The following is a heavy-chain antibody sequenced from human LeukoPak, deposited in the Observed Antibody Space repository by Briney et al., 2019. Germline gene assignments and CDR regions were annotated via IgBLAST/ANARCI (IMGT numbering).Heavy chain of an antibody. J-gene: IGHJ5*02. Sequence: ASVKDSCKASGYTFTSYAMHWVRQAPGQRLEWMGWVNAGNGNTKYSQKFQGRVTITRDTSASTAYMGLSSLRSEDTAVYYCARGHYGGWFDPWGQGTLVTVSS. CDR3: ARGHYGGWFDP. CDR2: VNAGNGNT. V-gene: IGHV1-3*01. D-gene: IGHD4-23*01. CDR1: GYTFTSYA.